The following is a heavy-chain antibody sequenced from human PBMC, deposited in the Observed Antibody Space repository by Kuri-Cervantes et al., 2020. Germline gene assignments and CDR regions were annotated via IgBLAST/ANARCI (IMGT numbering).Heavy chain of an antibody. CDR1: GGSMNSYY. CDR3: AKYYYDSSGWWLDAFDI. D-gene: IGHD3-22*01. J-gene: IGHJ3*02. CDR2: IYYSGST. V-gene: IGHV4-59*01. Sequence: SETLSLTCTVSGGSMNSYYWSWIRQAPGEGLEWIANIYYSGSTNYKPSLKSRVSISVDTSKNQFSLKLSSVTAADTAVYYCAKYYYDSSGWWLDAFDIWGQGTMVTVSS.